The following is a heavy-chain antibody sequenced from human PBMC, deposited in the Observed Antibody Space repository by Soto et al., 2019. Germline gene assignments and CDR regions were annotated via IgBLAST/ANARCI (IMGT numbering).Heavy chain of an antibody. V-gene: IGHV5-51*01. CDR1: GYSLTSYW. D-gene: IGHD6-13*01. Sequence: GESLKISCKGSGYSLTSYWIGWVRQMPGKGLEWMGIIYPGDSDTRYSPSFQGQVTISADKSISTAYLQWSSLKASDTAMYYCAIPARAGAAAGYYMDVWGKGTTVTVSS. J-gene: IGHJ6*03. CDR2: IYPGDSDT. CDR3: AIPARAGAAAGYYMDV.